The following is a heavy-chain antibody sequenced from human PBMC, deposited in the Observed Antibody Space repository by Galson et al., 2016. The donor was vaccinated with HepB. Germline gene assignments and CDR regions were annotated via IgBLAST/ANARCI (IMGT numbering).Heavy chain of an antibody. J-gene: IGHJ3*01. V-gene: IGHV3-23*01. D-gene: IGHD3-3*01. CDR2: ISGTGGRT. CDR3: AKDPSKLLEARPPV. CDR1: GFTFSTYY. Sequence: SLRLSCAASGFTFSTYYMYWVRQAPGKGLEWVSLISGTGGRTYYGDSVKGRFTISRDNSKNTLYLQMNSLRAEDTAIYYCAKDPSKLLEARPPVWGQGTAVTVSS.